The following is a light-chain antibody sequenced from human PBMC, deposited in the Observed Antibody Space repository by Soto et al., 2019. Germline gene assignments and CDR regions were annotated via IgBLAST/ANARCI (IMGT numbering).Light chain of an antibody. Sequence: EIVLTQSPATLSLSPGERATLSCRASQSVTNSLAWYQQKPGQAPRLLVYDASHRATGIPTRFSGSGSGTDFTLTISNLEPEDFAVYYCQQHISWPLTFGGGTKVEIK. CDR2: DAS. CDR3: QQHISWPLT. V-gene: IGKV3-11*01. J-gene: IGKJ4*01. CDR1: QSVTNS.